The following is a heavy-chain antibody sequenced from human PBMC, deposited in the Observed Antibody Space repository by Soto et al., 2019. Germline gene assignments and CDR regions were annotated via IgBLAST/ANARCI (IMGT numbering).Heavy chain of an antibody. CDR2: INPNSGGT. D-gene: IGHD1-26*01. CDR1: GYTFTGYY. J-gene: IGHJ4*02. Sequence: GASVKVSCKASGYTFTGYYMHWVRQAPGQGLEWMGWINPNSGGTNYAQKFQGWVTMTRDTSISTAYMELSRLRSDDTAVYYCARGTAYGGSLCGDYWGQGTLVTVSS. CDR3: ARGTAYGGSLCGDY. V-gene: IGHV1-2*04.